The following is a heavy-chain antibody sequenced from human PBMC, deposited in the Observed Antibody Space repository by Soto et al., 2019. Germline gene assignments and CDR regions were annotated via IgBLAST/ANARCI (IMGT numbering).Heavy chain of an antibody. CDR2: INPNTGGT. D-gene: IGHD2-15*01. J-gene: IGHJ4*02. CDR3: AISRSCSGGDCTTQSLYYFDY. CDR1: GYTFTGHH. Sequence: QVQLVQSGAEVKKPGASVKVSCKASGYTFTGHHIQWVRQAPGQGLEWMGWINPNTGGTNFAQKFQGRVTMTRDTSISTAHMELSRLRSDDTAVYYCAISRSCSGGDCTTQSLYYFDYWGQGTLVTVSS. V-gene: IGHV1-2*02.